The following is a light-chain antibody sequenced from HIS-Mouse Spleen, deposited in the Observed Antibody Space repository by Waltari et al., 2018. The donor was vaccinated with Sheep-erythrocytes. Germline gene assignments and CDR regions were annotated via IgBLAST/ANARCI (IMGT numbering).Light chain of an antibody. CDR3: AAWDDSLNGWV. CDR2: YDD. Sequence: QSVLTQPPSVSEAPRQRVTISCSGSSSHLGNTAVNWYQQLPGKAPKLLIYYDDLLPSGVSDRFSGSKSGTSASLAISGLQSEDEADYYCAAWDDSLNGWVFGGGTKLTVL. V-gene: IGLV1-36*01. CDR1: SSHLGNTA. J-gene: IGLJ3*02.